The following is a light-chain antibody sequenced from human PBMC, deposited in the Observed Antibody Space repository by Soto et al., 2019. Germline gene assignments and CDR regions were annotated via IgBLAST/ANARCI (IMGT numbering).Light chain of an antibody. CDR2: WAS. Sequence: DIVMTQSPDSLAVSLGERATINCKSSQTLLFSSNNKNYLAWYQQKPGQPPKLLIYWASTRESGVPDRFSDSGSGTDFTLTISSLQAEDVAVYYCQQYYDDLWTFGQGTKVEIK. J-gene: IGKJ1*01. CDR1: QTLLFSSNNKNY. V-gene: IGKV4-1*01. CDR3: QQYYDDLWT.